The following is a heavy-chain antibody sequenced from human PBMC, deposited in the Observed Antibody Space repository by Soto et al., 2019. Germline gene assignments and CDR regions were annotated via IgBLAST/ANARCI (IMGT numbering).Heavy chain of an antibody. J-gene: IGHJ6*02. CDR3: ARKRGATYYYYYGMDV. CDR2: IYYSGST. V-gene: IGHV4-31*03. Sequence: QVQLQESGPGLVKPSQTLSLTCTVSGGSISSGGYYWSWIRQHPGKGLKWIGYIYYSGSTYYNPSLKSRVTISVDTSKNQFSLKLSSVTAADTAVYYCARKRGATYYYYYGMDVWGQGTTVTVSS. CDR1: GGSISSGGYY.